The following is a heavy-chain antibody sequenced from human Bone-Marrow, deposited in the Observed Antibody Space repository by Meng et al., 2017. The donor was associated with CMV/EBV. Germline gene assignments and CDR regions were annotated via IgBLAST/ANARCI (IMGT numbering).Heavy chain of an antibody. CDR1: GFTFSSYA. D-gene: IGHD6-13*01. CDR3: ARWSSRNNDS. V-gene: IGHV3-30*04. J-gene: IGHJ4*02. CDR2: ISYDGSNK. Sequence: GESLKISCAASGFTFSSYAMHWVRQAPGKGLEWVAVISYDGSNKYYADSVKGRFTISRDNSKNTLYLQMNSLRAEDTAVYYCARWSSRNNDSWGEGTLATFSS.